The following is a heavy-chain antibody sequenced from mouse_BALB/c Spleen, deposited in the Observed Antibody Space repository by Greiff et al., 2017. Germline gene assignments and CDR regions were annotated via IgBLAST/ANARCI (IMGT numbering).Heavy chain of an antibody. D-gene: IGHD1-1*01. CDR1: GYTFTSYW. V-gene: IGHV1S81*02. J-gene: IGHJ1*01. Sequence: VQLQQPGAELVKPGASVKLSCKASGYTFTSYWMHWVKQRPGQGLEWIGEINPSNGRTNYNEKFKSKATLTVDKSSSTAYMQLSSLTSEDSAVYYCARGYYGHGYFDVWGAGTTVTVSS. CDR3: ARGYYGHGYFDV. CDR2: INPSNGRT.